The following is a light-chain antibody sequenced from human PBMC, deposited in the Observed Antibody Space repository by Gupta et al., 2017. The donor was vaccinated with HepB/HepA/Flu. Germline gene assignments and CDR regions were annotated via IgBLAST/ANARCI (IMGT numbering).Light chain of an antibody. CDR1: QSVSGF. V-gene: IGKV3-11*01. J-gene: IGKJ4*01. CDR3: QQRSNWLT. Sequence: IVLTQSPVTLSLSPGERATLSCRASQSVSGFLAWYQQKPGQAPRLLIYDASDRAAGIPARFSGSGSGTDFTLTISSLEPEDFAIYYCQQRSNWLTFGGGTKVEIK. CDR2: DAS.